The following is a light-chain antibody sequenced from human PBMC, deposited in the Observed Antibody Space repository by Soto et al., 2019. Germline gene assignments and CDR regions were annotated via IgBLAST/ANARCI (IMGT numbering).Light chain of an antibody. CDR3: QQYDSSPWT. CDR2: GAS. Sequence: EIVLTQSPGTLSLSPGERATLSCRASQRVSSSFLAWHQQKPGQAPRLLIYGASSRATGIPDRFSGSGSGTDFTLTISRLEPEDCAVYYCQQYDSSPWTFGQGTKVEIK. CDR1: QRVSSSF. V-gene: IGKV3-20*01. J-gene: IGKJ1*01.